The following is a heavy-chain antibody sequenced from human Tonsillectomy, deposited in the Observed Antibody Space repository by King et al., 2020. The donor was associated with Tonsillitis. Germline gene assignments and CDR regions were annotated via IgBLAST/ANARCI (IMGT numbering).Heavy chain of an antibody. V-gene: IGHV3-33*01. D-gene: IGHD1-26*01. Sequence: VQLVESGGGVVQPGRSLRLSCAASGFTFSSYGMHGVRQAPGKGLEWVAVILYDGSNKYYADSVKGRFTISRDNSKNTLYLQMNSLRAEDTAVYYCARGAGGSRQFDIWGQGTMVTVSS. CDR1: GFTFSSYG. CDR2: ILYDGSNK. J-gene: IGHJ3*02. CDR3: ARGAGGSRQFDI.